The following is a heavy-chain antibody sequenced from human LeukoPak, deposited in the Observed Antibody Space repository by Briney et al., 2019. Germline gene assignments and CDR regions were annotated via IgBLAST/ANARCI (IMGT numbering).Heavy chain of an antibody. V-gene: IGHV1-2*02. CDR3: ARPYSSRWDDWFDP. Sequence: ASVKVSCKASGYTFTAYYVHWLRQAPGQGLEWMGWINPDSGGTDYAQKVQGRDTMTTDTSISTSYMELSRLTSDDTAVYYCARPYSSRWDDWFDPWGQGTLVTVSS. D-gene: IGHD6-13*01. J-gene: IGHJ5*02. CDR2: INPDSGGT. CDR1: GYTFTAYY.